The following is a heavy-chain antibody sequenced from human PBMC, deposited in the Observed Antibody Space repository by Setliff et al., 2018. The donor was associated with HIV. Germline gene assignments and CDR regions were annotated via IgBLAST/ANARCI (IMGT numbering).Heavy chain of an antibody. D-gene: IGHD6-6*01. CDR2: IYYSGNT. V-gene: IGHV4-59*01. J-gene: IGHJ6*03. CDR3: ASEAWTSYRSSSGYYYYYMDV. Sequence: SETLSLTCTVSGGSITGYSWSWIRQPPGKGLEWIGWIYYSGNTKYNPSLKSRVTISVDTSKNQFSLKLSSVTAADTAVYYCASEAWTSYRSSSGYYYYYMDVWGKGTTVTVSS. CDR1: GGSITGYS.